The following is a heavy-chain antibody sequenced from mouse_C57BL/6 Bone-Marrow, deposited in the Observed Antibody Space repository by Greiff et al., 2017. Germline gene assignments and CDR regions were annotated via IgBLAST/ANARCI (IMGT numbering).Heavy chain of an antibody. J-gene: IGHJ2*01. CDR1: GYTFTSYW. CDR2: IDPSDSYT. Sequence: QVQLQQPGAELVKPGASVKLSCKASGYTFTSYWMQWVKQRPGQGLEWIGEIDPSDSYTNYNQKFKGKATLTVDKSSSTTYMQLSSLTSEDSAVYYWAFFYYGGLWGRGTTLTVTA. V-gene: IGHV1-50*01. CDR3: AFFYYGGL. D-gene: IGHD1-1*01.